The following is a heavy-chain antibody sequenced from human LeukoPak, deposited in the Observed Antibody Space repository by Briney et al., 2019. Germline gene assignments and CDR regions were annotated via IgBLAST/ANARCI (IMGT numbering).Heavy chain of an antibody. Sequence: GGSLRLSCAASGFTFSSYAMSWVRQAPGKGLEWVSAISGSGGSTYYADSVKGRFTISRDNSKNTLYLQMNSLRAEDTAVYYCAKDTFIMITFGGVIVEPRDDYWGQGTLVTVPS. CDR2: ISGSGGST. V-gene: IGHV3-23*01. J-gene: IGHJ4*02. CDR3: AKDTFIMITFGGVIVEPRDDY. D-gene: IGHD3-16*02. CDR1: GFTFSSYA.